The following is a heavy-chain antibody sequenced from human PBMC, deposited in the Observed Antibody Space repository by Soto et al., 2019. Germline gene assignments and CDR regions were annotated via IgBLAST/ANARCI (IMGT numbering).Heavy chain of an antibody. CDR2: INPSGGST. CDR3: AVSRRTFSFDY. D-gene: IGHD3-16*01. J-gene: IGHJ4*02. CDR1: GYTFASYY. V-gene: IGHV1-46*03. Sequence: ASVKVSCKASGYTFASYYMHWVRQAPGQGLEWMGIINPSGGSTSYAQKFQGRVTMTRDTSTSTVYMELSSLRSEDTAVYYCAVSRRTFSFDYWGQGTLVTVSS.